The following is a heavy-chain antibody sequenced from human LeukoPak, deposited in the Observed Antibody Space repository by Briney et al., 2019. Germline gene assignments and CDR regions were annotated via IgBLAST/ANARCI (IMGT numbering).Heavy chain of an antibody. CDR1: GFTFSSYA. D-gene: IGHD3-10*01. V-gene: IGHV3-23*01. CDR2: ISGSCGST. Sequence: GGSLRLSCAASGFTFSSYAMSWVRQAPGKGLEWVSAISGSCGSTYYADSVKGRFTISRDNSKNTLSLQMNSLRAEDTAVYYCAKDDVTVRGVKRAGYWGQGTLVTVSS. J-gene: IGHJ4*02. CDR3: AKDDVTVRGVKRAGY.